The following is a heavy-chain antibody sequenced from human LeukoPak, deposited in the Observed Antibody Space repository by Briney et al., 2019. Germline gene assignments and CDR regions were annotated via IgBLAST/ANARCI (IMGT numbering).Heavy chain of an antibody. CDR2: INPSGGAT. CDR1: GYTFTNYY. V-gene: IGHV1-46*01. J-gene: IGHJ4*02. Sequence: ASVKVSCKASGYTFTNYYIHWVRQAPGQGLEWMGIINPSGGATSYAQKFRGRVTMTRVTSTSTVYMELSSLRSEDAAVYYCATDRGYCTSNRCYERNYFDYWGQGSLVTVSS. D-gene: IGHD2-2*01. CDR3: ATDRGYCTSNRCYERNYFDY.